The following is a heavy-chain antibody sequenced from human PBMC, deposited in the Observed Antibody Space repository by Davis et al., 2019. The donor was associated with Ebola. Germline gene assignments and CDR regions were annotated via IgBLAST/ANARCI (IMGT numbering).Heavy chain of an antibody. CDR1: GFTFSGSA. D-gene: IGHD1-26*01. CDR2: IRSKANSYAT. CDR3: AKILGAIAY. V-gene: IGHV3-73*01. Sequence: ESLKISCAASGFTFSGSAMHWVRQASRKGLEWVGRIRSKANSYATAYAASVKGRFTISRDNSKNTLYLQMNSLRAEDTAVYYCAKILGAIAYWGQGTLVTVSS. J-gene: IGHJ4*02.